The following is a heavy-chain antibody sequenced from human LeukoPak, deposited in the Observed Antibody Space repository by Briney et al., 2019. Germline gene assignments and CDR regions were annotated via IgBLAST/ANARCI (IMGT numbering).Heavy chain of an antibody. V-gene: IGHV1-8*02. CDR1: GGTFSSYA. CDR2: MNPDSGNT. Sequence: GASVKVSCKASGGTFSSYAINWVRQATGQGLEWMGWMNPDSGNTGYAQKFQGRVTMTRNTSISTAYMELSSLRSEDTAVYYCASSGCSGSTCQFDYWGQGTLVTVSS. D-gene: IGHD2-15*01. CDR3: ASSGCSGSTCQFDY. J-gene: IGHJ4*02.